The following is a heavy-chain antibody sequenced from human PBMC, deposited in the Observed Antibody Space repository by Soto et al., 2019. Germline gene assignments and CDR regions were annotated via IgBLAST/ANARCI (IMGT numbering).Heavy chain of an antibody. J-gene: IGHJ4*02. D-gene: IGHD2-2*02. CDR2: ISGSGGST. CDR3: AKVRYCSSTSCHRGLFDY. V-gene: IGHV3-23*01. CDR1: GFTFSSYA. Sequence: PGGSLRLSCAASGFTFSSYAMSWVRQAPGKGLGWVSAISGSGGSTYYADSVKGRFTISRDNSKNTLYLQMNSLRAEDTAVYYCAKVRYCSSTSCHRGLFDYWGQGTLVTVSS.